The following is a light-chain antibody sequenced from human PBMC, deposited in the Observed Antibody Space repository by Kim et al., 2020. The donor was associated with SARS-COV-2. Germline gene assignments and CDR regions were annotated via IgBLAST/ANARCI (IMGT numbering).Light chain of an antibody. CDR2: GAS. V-gene: IGKV1-39*01. CDR1: QSISKS. CDR3: QQFYSTPPYT. Sequence: DIQLTQSPSSLSASVGDRVTITCRASQSISKSLNWFQQKPGKAPKLLMSGASNLKSGVPSRFSGSGSGTDFTLTISNLQPEDLATYFCQQFYSTPPYTFGQGTKLEI. J-gene: IGKJ2*01.